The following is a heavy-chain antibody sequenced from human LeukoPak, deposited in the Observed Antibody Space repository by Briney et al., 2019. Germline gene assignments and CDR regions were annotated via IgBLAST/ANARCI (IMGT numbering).Heavy chain of an antibody. CDR3: AGGYCSGGSCRPVPYYFDY. CDR1: GGSISSYY. V-gene: IGHV4-59*01. CDR2: IYYSGST. D-gene: IGHD2-15*01. J-gene: IGHJ4*02. Sequence: SETLSLTCTVSGGSISSYYWSWIRQPPGKGLEWIWYIYYSGSTNYNPSLKSRVTISVDTSKNQFSLKLSSVTAADTAVYYRAGGYCSGGSCRPVPYYFDYWGQGTLVTVSS.